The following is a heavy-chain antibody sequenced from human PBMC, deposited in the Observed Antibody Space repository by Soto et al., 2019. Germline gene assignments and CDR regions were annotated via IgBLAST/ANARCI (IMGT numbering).Heavy chain of an antibody. D-gene: IGHD2-15*01. V-gene: IGHV4-31*03. CDR2: IYYSRGT. J-gene: IGHJ4*02. Sequence: ASETLSLTCTVAGDSISSGGYYWHWIRQHPGKGLEWLAYIYYSRGTYFNPSLDSRVSITRDTSKNQFSLRLSSVTAADTAVYYCARGKDIRGNPRYFDSWGQGTLSTVYS. CDR1: GDSISSGGYY. CDR3: ARGKDIRGNPRYFDS.